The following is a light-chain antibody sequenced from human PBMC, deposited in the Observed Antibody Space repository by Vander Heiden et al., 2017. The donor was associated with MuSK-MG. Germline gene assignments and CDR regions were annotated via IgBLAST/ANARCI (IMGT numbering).Light chain of an antibody. CDR1: QSVSNNY. CDR3: QQDGSSSLT. J-gene: IGKJ4*01. CDR2: ATS. V-gene: IGKV3-20*01. Sequence: EIVLTQSPGTLSLSPGERATLSCRASQSVSNNYLAWYQQKPGQAPRLLIYATSSRATGIPDRFSGSGSGTDFTLTISRLEPEDFAVYYCQQDGSSSLTFGGWTKVEIK.